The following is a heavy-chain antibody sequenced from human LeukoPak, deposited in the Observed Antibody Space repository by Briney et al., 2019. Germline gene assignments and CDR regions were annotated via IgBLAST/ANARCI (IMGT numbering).Heavy chain of an antibody. V-gene: IGHV1-3*01. CDR3: AREEASILWWKLGTPYGYYGMDV. Sequence: ASVKVSCKASGYTFTSYAMHWVRQAPGQRLEWMGWINAGNGNTKYSQKFQGRVTITRDTSASTAYMELSSLRSEDTAVYYCAREEASILWWKLGTPYGYYGMDVWGQGTTVTVSS. D-gene: IGHD2-21*01. CDR2: INAGNGNT. J-gene: IGHJ6*02. CDR1: GYTFTSYA.